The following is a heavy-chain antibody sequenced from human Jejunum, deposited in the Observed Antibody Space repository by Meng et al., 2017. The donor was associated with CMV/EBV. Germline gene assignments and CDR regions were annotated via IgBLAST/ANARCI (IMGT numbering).Heavy chain of an antibody. V-gene: IGHV1-2*06. D-gene: IGHD3-9*01. Sequence: QVLLVQSGAEGKNPGASVKVSCKTSGYTFTGYFIHWVRQAPGQGLEWMGRINPNTAATDYAQKFQGRVTMIGDTSTNTVYLEMNSLRSGDTAVYYCARRHDIDLFFDYWGQGSLVTVSS. J-gene: IGHJ4*02. CDR2: INPNTAAT. CDR1: GYTFTGYF. CDR3: ARRHDIDLFFDY.